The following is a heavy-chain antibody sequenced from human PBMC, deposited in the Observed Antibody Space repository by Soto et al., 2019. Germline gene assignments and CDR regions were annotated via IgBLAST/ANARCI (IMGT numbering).Heavy chain of an antibody. CDR2: VHNSGST. J-gene: IGHJ4*02. V-gene: IGHV4-39*02. CDR3: ARGLSSPSAAGL. Sequence: QLQLQESGPGLVKPSETLSLTCTVSGGSVSSSGRYWGWIRQSPEKGLEWIGSVHNSGSTYYSPSLQSRVTISVDTSKNQFSLNLRSVTAADTAVYYCARGLSSPSAAGLWGQGTLVIVSS. D-gene: IGHD6-6*01. CDR1: GGSVSSSGRY.